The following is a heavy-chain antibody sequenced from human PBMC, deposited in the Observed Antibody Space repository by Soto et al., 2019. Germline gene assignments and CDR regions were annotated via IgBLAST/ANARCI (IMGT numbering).Heavy chain of an antibody. V-gene: IGHV3-23*01. CDR3: AKDRRIAAAGSRSSGMDV. CDR2: ISGSGGST. Sequence: GSLRVSCAASGFNFSSYAMSWVRQAPGKGLEWVSAISGSGGSTYYADSVKGRFTISRDNSKNTLYLQMKSLRAEDTAVYYCAKDRRIAAAGSRSSGMDVWGQGTTVTVSS. J-gene: IGHJ6*02. D-gene: IGHD6-13*01. CDR1: GFNFSSYA.